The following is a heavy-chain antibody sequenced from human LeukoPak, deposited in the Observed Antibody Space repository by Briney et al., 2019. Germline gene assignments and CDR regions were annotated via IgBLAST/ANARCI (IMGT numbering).Heavy chain of an antibody. CDR2: INAGNGNT. J-gene: IGHJ6*02. V-gene: IGHV1-3*01. CDR3: ARPIKAGGQGYYYGMDV. Sequence: ASVKVSCKASGYTFTSYAMHWVRQAPGQRLEWMGWINAGNGNTKYSQKFQGRVTITRDTSASTAYMELSSLRSEDTAVYCCARPIKAGGQGYYYGMDVWGQGTTVTVSS. CDR1: GYTFTSYA. D-gene: IGHD4-23*01.